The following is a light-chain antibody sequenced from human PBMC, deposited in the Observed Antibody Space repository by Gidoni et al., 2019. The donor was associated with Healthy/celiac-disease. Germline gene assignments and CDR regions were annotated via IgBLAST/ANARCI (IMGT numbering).Light chain of an antibody. CDR2: AAS. Sequence: DVQMTQSPSYLSASLGDGVTITCRASQSISSYLTWYQQKPGKAPKLLIYAASSLQSGVPSRFSGSGSGTDFTLTISSLQPEDFATYYCQQSYSTPITFGQXTRLEIK. V-gene: IGKV1-39*01. CDR1: QSISSY. CDR3: QQSYSTPIT. J-gene: IGKJ5*01.